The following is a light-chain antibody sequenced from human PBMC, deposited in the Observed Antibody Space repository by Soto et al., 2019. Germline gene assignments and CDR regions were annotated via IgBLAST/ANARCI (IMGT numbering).Light chain of an antibody. J-gene: IGKJ1*01. V-gene: IGKV3-20*01. CDR2: GAS. Sequence: EIVLTQSPGTLSLSPGERAALSCRASQSVSSSHLAWYQQKPGQAPRLLIYGASSRATGIPDRFSGSGSATDFTLTISRLEPGDLAVYYCQQYGSSPWTFGQGTKLEIK. CDR1: QSVSSSH. CDR3: QQYGSSPWT.